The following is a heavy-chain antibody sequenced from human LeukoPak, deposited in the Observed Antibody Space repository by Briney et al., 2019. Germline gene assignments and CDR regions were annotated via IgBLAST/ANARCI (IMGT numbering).Heavy chain of an antibody. V-gene: IGHV3-15*01. CDR3: TTDLIIMCSSTSCYGNY. D-gene: IGHD2-2*01. J-gene: IGHJ4*02. CDR1: GFTFSNAW. CDR2: IKSKTDGGTT. Sequence: PGGSLRLSCAASGFTFSNAWMSWVRQAPGKGLEWVGRIKSKTDGGTTDYAAPVKGRFTISRDDSKNTLYLQMNSLKTEDTAVYYCTTDLIIMCSSTSCYGNYWGQGTLVTVYS.